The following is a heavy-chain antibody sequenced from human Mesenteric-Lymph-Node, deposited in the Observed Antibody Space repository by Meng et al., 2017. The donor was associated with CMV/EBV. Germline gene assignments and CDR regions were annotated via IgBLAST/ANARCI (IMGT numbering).Heavy chain of an antibody. J-gene: IGHJ6*02. CDR1: GFTFSSYA. V-gene: IGHV3-30*04. CDR2: ISYDGSNK. D-gene: IGHD6-13*01. CDR3: ARDPFHGSSWYQGGYGMDV. Sequence: GGSLRLSCAASGFTFSSYAMHWVRQAPGKGLEWVAVISYDGSNKYYADSVKGRFTISRDNSKNTLYLQMNSLRAEDTAVYYCARDPFHGSSWYQGGYGMDVWGQGTTVTVSS.